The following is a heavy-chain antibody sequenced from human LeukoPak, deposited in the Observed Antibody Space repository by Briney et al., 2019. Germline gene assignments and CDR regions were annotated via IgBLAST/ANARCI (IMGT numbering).Heavy chain of an antibody. V-gene: IGHV4-59*08. J-gene: IGHJ4*02. Sequence: SETMSLTCTVAGGSISSYCWSWIRQPPGKLLEWIEYIYYSGSTNYNPSLKSRVTISVDTSKNQFSLKLSSVTAADTAVYYCASSAVVPAAPFDYWGQGTLVTVSS. CDR1: GGSISSYC. CDR2: IYYSGST. D-gene: IGHD2-2*01. CDR3: ASSAVVPAAPFDY.